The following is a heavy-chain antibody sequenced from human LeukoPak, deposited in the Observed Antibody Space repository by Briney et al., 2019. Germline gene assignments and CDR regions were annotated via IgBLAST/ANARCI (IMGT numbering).Heavy chain of an antibody. CDR3: AKELYNYGDYGPEGLDV. D-gene: IGHD4-17*01. J-gene: IGHJ6*02. Sequence: GGSLRLSCAVSGFTFGNYGMHWVRQAPGKGLEWVALISYDGSSEYYAGSVKGRFTISRDNSKITVYLQMNSLKAEDTAVYYCAKELYNYGDYGPEGLDVGGQGTTVTVS. CDR2: ISYDGSSE. CDR1: GFTFGNYG. V-gene: IGHV3-30*18.